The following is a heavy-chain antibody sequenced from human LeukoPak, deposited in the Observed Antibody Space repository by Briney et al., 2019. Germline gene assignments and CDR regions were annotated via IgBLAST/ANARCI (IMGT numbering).Heavy chain of an antibody. CDR2: IVVGSGNT. V-gene: IGHV1-58*01. CDR3: AAPYCSSTSCYHYYYYYMDV. J-gene: IGHJ6*03. Sequence: SVKVSCKASGFTFTSSAVQWVRQARGQRLEWIGWIVVGSGNTNYAQKFQERVTITRDMSTSTAYMELSSLGSEDTAVYYCAAPYCSSTSCYHYYYYYMDVWGKGTTVTVSS. D-gene: IGHD2-2*01. CDR1: GFTFTSSA.